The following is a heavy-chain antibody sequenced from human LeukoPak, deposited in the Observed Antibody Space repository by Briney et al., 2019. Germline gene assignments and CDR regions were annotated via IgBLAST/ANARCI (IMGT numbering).Heavy chain of an antibody. V-gene: IGHV4-59*01. J-gene: IGHJ5*02. CDR2: IYYSGST. CDR3: ARVGILRFPSNWFDP. Sequence: SETLSLTCTVSGASLSSYYWSCIRQPPGKGLGWIGYIYYSGSTRNNPPLKSRVTISVDTSKNQFSLKLSSVTAADTAVYYCARVGILRFPSNWFDPWGQGTLVTVS. D-gene: IGHD3-3*01. CDR1: GASLSSYY.